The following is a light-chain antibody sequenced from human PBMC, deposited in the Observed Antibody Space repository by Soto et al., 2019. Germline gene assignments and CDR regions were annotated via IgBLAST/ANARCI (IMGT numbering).Light chain of an antibody. CDR3: QQYGSSPPYT. V-gene: IGKV3-20*01. Sequence: DSVLTQSPGTLSLSPGERATLSCRASQSVSGSYLAWYQQKPGQSPRLLIYGSSDRATGIPDRFSGSGSGTDFTLTISRVEPEDFAVYYCQQYGSSPPYTFGQGTKLEIK. CDR2: GSS. CDR1: QSVSGSY. J-gene: IGKJ2*01.